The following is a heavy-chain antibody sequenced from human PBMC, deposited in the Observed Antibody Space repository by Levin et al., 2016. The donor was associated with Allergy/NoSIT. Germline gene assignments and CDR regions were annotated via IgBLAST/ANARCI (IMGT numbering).Heavy chain of an antibody. CDR3: AKVCCRVVGPTDH. CDR1: GFNFAGHA. CDR2: VTSGSRT. V-gene: IGHV3-23*05. J-gene: IGHJ5*02. Sequence: GESLKISCAASGFNFAGHAMSWARQAPGKGLEWVADVTSGSRTHYADSVKGRFTISRDNSKNTVYLEMNSLRAEDTAVYYCAKVCCRVVGPTDHWGQGTLVTVSS. D-gene: IGHD1-26*01.